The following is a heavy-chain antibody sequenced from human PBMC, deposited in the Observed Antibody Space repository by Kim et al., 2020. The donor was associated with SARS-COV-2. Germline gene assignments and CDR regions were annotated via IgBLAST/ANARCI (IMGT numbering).Heavy chain of an antibody. CDR3: AKEAKAIGWFGESSQNWFDP. V-gene: IGHV3-23*01. Sequence: GGSLRLSCAASGFTFSSYAMSWVRQAPGKGLEWVSAISGSGGSTYYADSVKGRFTISRDNSKNTLYLQMNSLRAEDTAVYYCAKEAKAIGWFGESSQNWFDPWGQGTLVTVSS. D-gene: IGHD3-10*01. J-gene: IGHJ5*02. CDR1: GFTFSSYA. CDR2: ISGSGGST.